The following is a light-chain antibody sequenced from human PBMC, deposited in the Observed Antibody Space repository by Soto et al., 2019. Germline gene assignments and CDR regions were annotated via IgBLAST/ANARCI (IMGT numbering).Light chain of an antibody. Sequence: EIVLTQSPGTLSLSPGERATLSCRASQSVSSNYLAWYQHKPGQAPSLLIYGASGRATGIPDRFSGSGSGTDFTLTISRLEPEDFAMYYCQQYGTSAPITFGQGTRLEIE. CDR3: QQYGTSAPIT. CDR1: QSVSSNY. CDR2: GAS. V-gene: IGKV3-20*01. J-gene: IGKJ5*01.